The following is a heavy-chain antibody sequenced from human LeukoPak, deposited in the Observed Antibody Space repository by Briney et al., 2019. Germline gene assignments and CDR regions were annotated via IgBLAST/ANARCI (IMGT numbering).Heavy chain of an antibody. CDR2: INTNGGRT. CDR3: ARSFSGSREY. D-gene: IGHD5-24*01. Sequence: GGSLRLSCAASGFTLSDYWVHWVRQAPGKGLVWVSRINTNGGRTDYADFVKGRFTISRDNAKNTVSLQMNSLRAEDTAVYYCARSFSGSREYWGQGTLVTVSS. J-gene: IGHJ4*02. CDR1: GFTLSDYW. V-gene: IGHV3-74*01.